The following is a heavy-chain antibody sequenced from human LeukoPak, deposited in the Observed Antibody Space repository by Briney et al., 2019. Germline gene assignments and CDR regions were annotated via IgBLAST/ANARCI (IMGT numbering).Heavy chain of an antibody. CDR1: GFTFSSYS. V-gene: IGHV3-21*01. CDR3: ARQYYYDSRPYSLDY. CDR2: IGSSSSYI. D-gene: IGHD3-22*01. Sequence: GGSLRLSCAASGFTFSSYSMNWVRQAPGKGLEWVSSIGSSSSYIYYADSVKGRFAISRDNAKNSLYLQMDSPRAEDTAVFYCARQYYYDSRPYSLDYWGQGTLVTVSS. J-gene: IGHJ4*02.